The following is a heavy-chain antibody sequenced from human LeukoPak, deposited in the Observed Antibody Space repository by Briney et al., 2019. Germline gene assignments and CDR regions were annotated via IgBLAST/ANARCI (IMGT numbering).Heavy chain of an antibody. CDR1: GHSFHNYW. CDR3: ATRRYSGSPNYFDP. J-gene: IGHJ5*02. Sequence: GESLQISCKASGHSFHNYWLGWVRRMPGKGLEWMGIVHLGNSDIQYSPSFQGQVTISVDTSITTAYLYWRSLRASDTAMCYCATRRYSGSPNYFDPWGQGTLVTVSS. V-gene: IGHV5-51*01. CDR2: VHLGNSDI. D-gene: IGHD1-26*01.